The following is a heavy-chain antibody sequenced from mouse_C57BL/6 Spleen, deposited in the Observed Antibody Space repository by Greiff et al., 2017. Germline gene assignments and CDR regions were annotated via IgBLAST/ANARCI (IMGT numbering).Heavy chain of an antibody. CDR3: ARAGDYYYGSSYVWFAY. J-gene: IGHJ3*01. CDR2: IYPGSGST. CDR1: GYTFTSYW. D-gene: IGHD1-1*01. V-gene: IGHV1-55*01. Sequence: VQLQQPGAELVKPGASVKMSCKASGYTFTSYWITWVKQRPGQGLEWIGDIYPGSGSTNYNEKFKSKATLTVDTSSSTAYMQLSSLTSEDSAVYYCARAGDYYYGSSYVWFAYWGQGTLVTVSA.